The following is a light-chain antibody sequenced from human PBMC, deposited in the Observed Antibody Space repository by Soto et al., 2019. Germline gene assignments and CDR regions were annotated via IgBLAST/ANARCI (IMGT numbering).Light chain of an antibody. V-gene: IGKV4-1*01. CDR3: QQYYNPPLT. CDR1: QSVLYSSNNKNY. CDR2: WAS. Sequence: DIVMTQSPDSLAVPLGERATINCKSSQSVLYSSNNKNYLAWYQQKPGQPPKLLIYWASTRESGVPDRFSGSGSGTDFTLTISSLQAEDVAVYYCQQYYNPPLTFGGGTKVDIK. J-gene: IGKJ4*01.